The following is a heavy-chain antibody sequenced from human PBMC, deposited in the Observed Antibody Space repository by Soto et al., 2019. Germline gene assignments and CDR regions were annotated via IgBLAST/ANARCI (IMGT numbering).Heavy chain of an antibody. D-gene: IGHD2-15*01. V-gene: IGHV1-69*13. Sequence: SVKVSCKASGGTFSSYAISWVRQAPGQGLEWMGGIIPIFGTANYAQKFQGRVTITADESTSTAYMELSSPRSEDTAVYYCARHCSGGSCYSTVDYYGMDVWGQGTTVTVSS. J-gene: IGHJ6*02. CDR3: ARHCSGGSCYSTVDYYGMDV. CDR2: IIPIFGTA. CDR1: GGTFSSYA.